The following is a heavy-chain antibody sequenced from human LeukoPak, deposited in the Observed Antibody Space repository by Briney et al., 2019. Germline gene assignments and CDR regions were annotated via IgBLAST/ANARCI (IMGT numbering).Heavy chain of an antibody. V-gene: IGHV3-7*01. Sequence: SGGSLRLSCAASGFTFSTYWMSRVRQAPGKGLEWVANINQDGSQKRYVDSVQGRFTISRDNTKNSLFLQMNSLRAEDTAVYYCARLKDDVTKLDYWGQGTLVTVSS. D-gene: IGHD2-8*01. CDR2: INQDGSQK. CDR3: ARLKDDVTKLDY. CDR1: GFTFSTYW. J-gene: IGHJ4*02.